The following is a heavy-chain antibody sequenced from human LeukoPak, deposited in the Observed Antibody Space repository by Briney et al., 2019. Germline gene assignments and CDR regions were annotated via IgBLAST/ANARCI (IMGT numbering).Heavy chain of an antibody. Sequence: PGGSLRLSCAASGFTFSSYEMNWVRQAPGKGLEWVSYISSSGTTIYYADSVKGRFTTSRDSAKNSLYLQMNNLRAEDTAVYYCVRGMSSSFEYWGEGTLLTVSS. CDR1: GFTFSSYE. CDR3: VRGMSSSFEY. CDR2: ISSSGTTI. V-gene: IGHV3-48*03. J-gene: IGHJ4*02. D-gene: IGHD6-13*01.